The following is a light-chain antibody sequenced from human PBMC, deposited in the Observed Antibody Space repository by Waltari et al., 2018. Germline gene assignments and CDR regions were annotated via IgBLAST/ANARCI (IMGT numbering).Light chain of an antibody. V-gene: IGKV3-20*01. CDR1: QSISSNY. Sequence: EIVLTQSPGTLSWSPGERATLSCRASQSISSNYLAWYQQKPGQAPRLLIYGASSRAIGIPGRFSGSGSGTDFSLTISRLEPEDFAVYYCQQYGNSLWTFGQGTKVEIK. CDR3: QQYGNSLWT. CDR2: GAS. J-gene: IGKJ1*01.